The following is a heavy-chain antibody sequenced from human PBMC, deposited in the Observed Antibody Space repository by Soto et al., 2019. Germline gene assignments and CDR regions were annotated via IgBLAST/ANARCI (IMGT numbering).Heavy chain of an antibody. CDR2: FDPEDGET. D-gene: IGHD3-3*01. CDR3: ATDFAETAYYFDY. CDR1: RYTLTELS. V-gene: IGHV1-24*01. Sequence: GASVKVSCKVSRYTLTELSMHWVRQAPGKGLEWMGGFDPEDGETIYAQKFQGRVTMTEDTSTDTAYMELSSLRSEDTAVYYCATDFAETAYYFDYWGQGTLVTVSS. J-gene: IGHJ4*02.